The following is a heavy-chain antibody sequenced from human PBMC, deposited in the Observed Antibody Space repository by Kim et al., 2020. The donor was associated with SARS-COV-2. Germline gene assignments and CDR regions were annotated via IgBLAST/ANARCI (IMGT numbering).Heavy chain of an antibody. D-gene: IGHD2-2*01. V-gene: IGHV4-4*02. CDR1: GGSISSSNW. CDR3: ARWGDGCSSTSCYLDWFDP. Sequence: LRETLSLTCAVSGGSISSSNWWSWVRQPPGKGLEWIGEIYHSGSTNYNPSLKSRVTISVDKSKNQFSLKLSSVTAADTAVYYCARWGDGCSSTSCYLDWFDPWGQGTLVTVSS. J-gene: IGHJ5*02. CDR2: IYHSGST.